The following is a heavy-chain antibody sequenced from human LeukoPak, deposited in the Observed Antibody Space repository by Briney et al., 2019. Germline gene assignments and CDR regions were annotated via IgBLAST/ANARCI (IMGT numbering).Heavy chain of an antibody. CDR3: ARRIGYCSSTSCYSNWFDP. CDR2: IYPGDSDT. V-gene: IGHV5-51*01. Sequence: GESLKISCKGSGYSFTSYWIGWVRQMPGKGLEWMGIIYPGDSDTRYSPSFQGQVTFSADKSISTAYLQWSSLKASDTAMYYCARRIGYCSSTSCYSNWFDPWGQGTLVTVSS. J-gene: IGHJ5*02. D-gene: IGHD2-2*01. CDR1: GYSFTSYW.